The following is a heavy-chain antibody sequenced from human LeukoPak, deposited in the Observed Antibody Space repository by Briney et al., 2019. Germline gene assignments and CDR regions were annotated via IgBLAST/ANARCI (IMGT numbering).Heavy chain of an antibody. CDR2: IYYSGST. D-gene: IGHD5-18*01. CDR3: ARQGGYSYGDPFDY. V-gene: IGHV4-59*11. J-gene: IGHJ4*02. Sequence: SETLSLTCTVSGVSISSHYWSWIRQPPGKGLEWIGYIYYSGSTNYNPSLKSRVTISVDTSKNQFSLKLSSVTAADTAVYYCARQGGYSYGDPFDYWGQGTLVTVSS. CDR1: GVSISSHY.